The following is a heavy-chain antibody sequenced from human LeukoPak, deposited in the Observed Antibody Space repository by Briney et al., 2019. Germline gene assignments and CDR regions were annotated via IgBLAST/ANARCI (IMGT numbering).Heavy chain of an antibody. D-gene: IGHD2-21*01. V-gene: IGHV4-39*07. CDR3: ARNPSLLWGVVEDGGWFDP. CDR2: IYYSGST. CDR1: GGSISSSSYY. Sequence: PSETLSLTCTVSGGSISSSSYYWGWIRQPPGKGLEWIGSIYYSGSTYYNPSLKSRVTISVDTSKNQFSLKLSSVTAADTAVYYCARNPSLLWGVVEDGGWFDPWGQGTLVTVSS. J-gene: IGHJ5*02.